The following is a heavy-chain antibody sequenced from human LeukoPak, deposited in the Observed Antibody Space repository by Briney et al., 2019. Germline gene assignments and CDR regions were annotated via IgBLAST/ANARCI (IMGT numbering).Heavy chain of an antibody. CDR2: INPSGGST. Sequence: ASVKVSCKASGGTFSSYAISWVRQAPGQGLEWMGRINPSGGSTSYAQKLQGRVIMTRDRSTSTVYMELSSLRSEDTAVYYCARVGPDYYGSGSLDYWGQGTLVTVSS. CDR3: ARVGPDYYGSGSLDY. J-gene: IGHJ4*02. D-gene: IGHD3-10*01. CDR1: GGTFSSYA. V-gene: IGHV1-46*01.